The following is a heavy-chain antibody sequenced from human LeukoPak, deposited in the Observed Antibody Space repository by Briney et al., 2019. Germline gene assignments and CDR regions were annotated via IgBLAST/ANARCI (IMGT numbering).Heavy chain of an antibody. D-gene: IGHD2-15*01. CDR3: ARDMSGYCSGCRCYNMGYLDY. CDR2: ISYDGSNK. J-gene: IGHJ4*02. Sequence: GGSLRLSCAASGFTFNSYAMHWVRQAPGKGLEWVAVISYDGSNKYYADSVKGRFTISRDNSKNTLYLQMNSLRAEDTAVYYCARDMSGYCSGCRCYNMGYLDYWGQGTLVTVSS. V-gene: IGHV3-30-3*01. CDR1: GFTFNSYA.